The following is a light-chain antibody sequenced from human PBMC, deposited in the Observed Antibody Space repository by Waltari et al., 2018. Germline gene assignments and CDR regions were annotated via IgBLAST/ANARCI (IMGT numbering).Light chain of an antibody. CDR2: EGS. CDR1: SRAFGTVNL. V-gene: IGLV2-23*01. J-gene: IGLJ2*01. CDR3: CSYALRSVV. Sequence: QSALTQTASVSGSPGQSNTISRTGTSRAFGTVNLASWYQQYPGKAPKVMIYEGSKRPSGVSSRFSASKSGNTASLTISVLQAEDEADYYCCSYALRSVVFGGGTKVTVL.